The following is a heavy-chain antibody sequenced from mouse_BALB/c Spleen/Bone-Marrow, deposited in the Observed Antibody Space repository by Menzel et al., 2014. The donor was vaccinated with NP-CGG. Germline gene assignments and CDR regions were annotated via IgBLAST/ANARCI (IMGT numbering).Heavy chain of an antibody. Sequence: QVQLQQPGAELVKPGASVKMSCKAFGYPFTTYPIEWMRQNHGKNLKWIGNFHPYDDDTKYNEQFKGKAKLTVDKSSTTVSLELSRLTSDDSAVYYCARGAYGLFDYWGQGTILTVSS. CDR1: GYPFTTYP. V-gene: IGHV1-47*01. CDR3: ARGAYGLFDY. D-gene: IGHD6-5*01. CDR2: FHPYDDDT. J-gene: IGHJ2*01.